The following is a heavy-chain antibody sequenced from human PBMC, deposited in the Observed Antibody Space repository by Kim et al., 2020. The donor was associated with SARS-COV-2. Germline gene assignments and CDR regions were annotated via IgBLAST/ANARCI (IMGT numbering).Heavy chain of an antibody. Sequence: GGSLRLSCAASGFTFSSYSMNWVRQAPGKGLEWVSYISSSSSTIYYADSVKGRFTISRDNAKNSLYLQMNSLRDEDTAVYYCAREPGPDYDILTGYYKSMGYFDYWGQGTLVTVSS. CDR1: GFTFSSYS. D-gene: IGHD3-9*01. CDR2: ISSSSSTI. V-gene: IGHV3-48*02. CDR3: AREPGPDYDILTGYYKSMGYFDY. J-gene: IGHJ4*02.